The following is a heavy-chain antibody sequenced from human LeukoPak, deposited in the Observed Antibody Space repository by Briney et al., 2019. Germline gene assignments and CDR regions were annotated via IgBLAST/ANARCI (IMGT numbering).Heavy chain of an antibody. V-gene: IGHV1-2*02. J-gene: IGHJ4*02. CDR2: INPNSGGT. D-gene: IGHD2-2*01. CDR3: ARAPQIVVVPAAMPHPFDY. Sequence: ASVKVSCKASGYTFTGYYMHWVRQAPGQGLEWMGWINPNSGGTIYAEKFQGRVTMTRDTSTSTVYMELSSLRAEDTAVYYCARAPQIVVVPAAMPHPFDYWGQGTLVTVSS. CDR1: GYTFTGYY.